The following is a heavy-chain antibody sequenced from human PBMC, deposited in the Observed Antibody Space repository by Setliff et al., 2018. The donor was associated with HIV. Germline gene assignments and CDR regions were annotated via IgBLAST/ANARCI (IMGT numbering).Heavy chain of an antibody. CDR1: GGSISSGDYY. CDR2: ISTSGST. CDR3: ARDDRCSGGSCYSY. J-gene: IGHJ4*02. D-gene: IGHD2-15*01. V-gene: IGHV4-61*09. Sequence: PSETLSLTCTVSGGSISSGDYYWSWIRQPAGKGLEWIGHISTSGSTNYNPSLKSRVTISVDTSNNQFSLNLSSVTAADTAAYYCARDDRCSGGSCYSYWGQGSLVTVSS.